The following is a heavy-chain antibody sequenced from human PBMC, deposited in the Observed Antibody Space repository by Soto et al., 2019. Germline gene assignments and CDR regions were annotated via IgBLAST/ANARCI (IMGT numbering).Heavy chain of an antibody. D-gene: IGHD1-1*01. CDR3: ARVWGIQLERRRLNWFDP. Sequence: ASVKVSCKASGYTFTSYGISWVRQAPGQGLEWMGWISAYNGNTNYAQKLQGRVTMTTDTSTSTAYMELRSLRSDDTAVYYCARVWGIQLERRRLNWFDPWGQGTLVTVSS. J-gene: IGHJ5*02. CDR1: GYTFTSYG. CDR2: ISAYNGNT. V-gene: IGHV1-18*01.